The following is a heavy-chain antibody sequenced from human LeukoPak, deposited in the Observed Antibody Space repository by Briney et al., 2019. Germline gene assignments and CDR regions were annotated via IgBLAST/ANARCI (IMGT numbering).Heavy chain of an antibody. CDR3: ARAGVAARRVENWFDP. V-gene: IGHV1-2*02. CDR1: GYTFTGYY. Sequence: ASVKVSCKASGYTFTGYYMHWVRQAPGQGLEWMGWINPNSGGTNYAQKFQGRVTMTRDTSISTAYMELSRLRSDDTAVYYCARAGVAARRVENWFDPRGQRTLVTVSS. D-gene: IGHD6-6*01. CDR2: INPNSGGT. J-gene: IGHJ5*02.